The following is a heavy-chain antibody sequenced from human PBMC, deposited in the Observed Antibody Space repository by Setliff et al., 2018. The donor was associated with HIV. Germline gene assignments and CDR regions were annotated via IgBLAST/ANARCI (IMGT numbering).Heavy chain of an antibody. CDR3: ATRAYDSSGYLRSRVSGAAFDI. CDR1: GYTLTELS. D-gene: IGHD3-22*01. J-gene: IGHJ3*02. Sequence: ASVKVSCKISGYTLTELSIHWVRQAPGKGLEWMANFDTEDGKTFYAQKFQGSFTMTEYTSTDTAYMELSSLRSEDTAVYYCATRAYDSSGYLRSRVSGAAFDIWGQGTMVTVSS. CDR2: FDTEDGKT. V-gene: IGHV1-24*01.